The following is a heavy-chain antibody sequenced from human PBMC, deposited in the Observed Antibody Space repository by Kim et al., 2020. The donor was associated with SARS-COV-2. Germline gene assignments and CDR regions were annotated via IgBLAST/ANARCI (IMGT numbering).Heavy chain of an antibody. J-gene: IGHJ4*02. CDR3: VRGGGTVTTIGDDH. CDR2: ISVFKGDT. D-gene: IGHD1-1*01. Sequence: ASVKVSYKASGYMFQSYAMYWVRQAPGQGLEWMGWISVFKGDTKYAPKFQDRLTLTTDTLTSTAYLELRSLGSDDTAVYFCVRGGGTVTTIGDDHWGQGTLVTVSS. CDR1: GYMFQSYA. V-gene: IGHV1-18*04.